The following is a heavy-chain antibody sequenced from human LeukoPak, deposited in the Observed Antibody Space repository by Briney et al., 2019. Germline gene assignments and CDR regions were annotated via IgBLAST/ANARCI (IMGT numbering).Heavy chain of an antibody. Sequence: GESLRLSCAAFGFTFSGYWMYWVRQPPGKGLVWVSHIKSDGSITSYADSVKGRFTISRDNAKNTLYLQMNSLRAEDTAVYYCARGRSGYYWDYWGQGTLATVSS. D-gene: IGHD3-3*01. CDR2: IKSDGSIT. CDR1: GFTFSGYW. J-gene: IGHJ4*02. CDR3: ARGRSGYYWDY. V-gene: IGHV3-74*01.